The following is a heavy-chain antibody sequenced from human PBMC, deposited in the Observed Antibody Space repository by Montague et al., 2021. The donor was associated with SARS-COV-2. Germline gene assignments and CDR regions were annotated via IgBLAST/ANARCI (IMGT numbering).Heavy chain of an antibody. V-gene: IGHV3-7*03. CDR2: ITQDGSEK. D-gene: IGHD3-3*01. J-gene: IGHJ4*02. CDR3: ARDRYYQYWSGYYPPDY. Sequence: SLSLACAASGFPFSTFWMTWVRQPPGKGLEWVATITQDGSEKYNVDSVKGRFTISRDNAKKSLSLQMNSLRAEDTAVYYCARDRYYQYWSGYYPPDYWGQGTLVTVSS. CDR1: GFPFSTFW.